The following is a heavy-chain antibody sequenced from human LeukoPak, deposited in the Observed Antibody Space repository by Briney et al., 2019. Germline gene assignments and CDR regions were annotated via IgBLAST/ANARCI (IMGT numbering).Heavy chain of an antibody. D-gene: IGHD6-19*01. CDR2: VYPSGST. V-gene: IGHV4-4*07. Sequence: SETLSLTCTVSGGSISSYYWNWIRQPAGKGLEWIGHVYPSGSTNSNPSLQSRVTMSVDTSRNQFSLKLTSVTAADTDVYFCAGGHNSGWRNFDYWGQGTLVTVSS. CDR1: GGSISSYY. J-gene: IGHJ4*02. CDR3: AGGHNSGWRNFDY.